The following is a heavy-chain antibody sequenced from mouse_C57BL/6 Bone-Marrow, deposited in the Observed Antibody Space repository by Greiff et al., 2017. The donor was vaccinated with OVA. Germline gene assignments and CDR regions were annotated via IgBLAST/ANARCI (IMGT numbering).Heavy chain of an antibody. D-gene: IGHD1-1*01. CDR3: ARWDYGSSYFDC. J-gene: IGHJ2*01. Sequence: QVHVKQSGAELARPGASVKLSCKASGYTFTSYGISWVKQRTGQGLEWIGEIYPRSGNTYYNEKFKGKATLTADKSSSTAYMELRSLTSEDSAVYFCARWDYGSSYFDCWGQGTTLTVSS. CDR2: IYPRSGNT. CDR1: GYTFTSYG. V-gene: IGHV1-81*01.